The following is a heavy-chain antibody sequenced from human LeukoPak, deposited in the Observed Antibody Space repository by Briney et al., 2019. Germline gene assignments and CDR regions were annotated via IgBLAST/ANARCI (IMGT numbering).Heavy chain of an antibody. CDR2: INPNSGGT. D-gene: IGHD6-13*01. V-gene: IGHV1-2*02. Sequence: GASVKVSCKASGYTFTGYYMHWVRQAPGQGLEWMGWINPNSGGTNYAQKFQGRVTMTRDTSISTAYMELSRLRSDDTAVYYCARDRYSSSWYVDFQRWGQGTLVTVSS. CDR1: GYTFTGYY. J-gene: IGHJ1*01. CDR3: ARDRYSSSWYVDFQR.